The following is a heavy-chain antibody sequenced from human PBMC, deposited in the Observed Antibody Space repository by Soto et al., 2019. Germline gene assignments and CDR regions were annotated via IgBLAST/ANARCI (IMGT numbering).Heavy chain of an antibody. CDR2: ISISGDRT. J-gene: IGHJ4*02. D-gene: IGHD6-19*01. Sequence: PGGSLRLSCVTSGFTFNTFAMRWVRRAPGKGLEWVSAISISGDRTYYADSVKGRFFISRDNSNNTLFLRVSSLRVEDTATYYCAKEGSSGSRNYVDYWGQGTPVTVSS. CDR1: GFTFNTFA. V-gene: IGHV3-23*01. CDR3: AKEGSSGSRNYVDY.